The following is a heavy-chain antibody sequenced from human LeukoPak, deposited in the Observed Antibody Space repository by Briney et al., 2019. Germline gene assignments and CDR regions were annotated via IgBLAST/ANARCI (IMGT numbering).Heavy chain of an antibody. V-gene: IGHV3-66*04. J-gene: IGHJ4*02. CDR1: GFTVNSNY. CDR2: IYSGGST. D-gene: IGHD6-13*01. Sequence: PGGSLRLSCAASGFTVNSNYMSWVRQATGKGLEWVSIIYSGGSTYYADSVKGRFIISRDDSTNTVYLQMNSLRAEDTAVYYCAKPYSSSWYGAYYFDYWGQGTLVAVSS. CDR3: AKPYSSSWYGAYYFDY.